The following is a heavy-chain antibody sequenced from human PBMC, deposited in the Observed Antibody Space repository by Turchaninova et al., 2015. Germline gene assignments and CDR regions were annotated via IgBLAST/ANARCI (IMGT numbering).Heavy chain of an antibody. Sequence: QVQLQESGPGLVKPSETLSLTCAVSGYSISSGYYWGWIRQPPGKGLEWIGRMYNRGSTYYNPSLKSRVTISADTNKNQFSLRLSPVTAADTAVYYCARLSGDRDGTDYWGQGILVTVSA. D-gene: IGHD7-27*01. J-gene: IGHJ4*02. CDR3: ARLSGDRDGTDY. CDR2: MYNRGST. CDR1: GYSISSGYY. V-gene: IGHV4-38-2*01.